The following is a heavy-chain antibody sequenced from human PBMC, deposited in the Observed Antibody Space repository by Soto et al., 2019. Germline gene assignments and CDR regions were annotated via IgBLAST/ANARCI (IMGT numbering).Heavy chain of an antibody. Sequence: TLSLTCTVSGGSISSGDYYWSWIRQPPGKGLEWIGYIYYSGSTYYNPSLKSRVTISVDTSKNQFSLKLRSVTAADTAVYYCARGSYYYDSSGYFPQYYFDYWGQGTLVTVS. J-gene: IGHJ4*02. D-gene: IGHD3-22*01. CDR3: ARGSYYYDSSGYFPQYYFDY. CDR2: IYYSGST. V-gene: IGHV4-30-4*01. CDR1: GGSISSGDYY.